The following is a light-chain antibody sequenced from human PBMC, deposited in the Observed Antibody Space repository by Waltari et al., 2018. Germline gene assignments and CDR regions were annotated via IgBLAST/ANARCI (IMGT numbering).Light chain of an antibody. CDR3: SSYTGSDWV. V-gene: IGLV2-8*01. Sequence: HSALPQPPSASGSPGQSVTISCTGTSSDIGGHTFVSWYQQHPGKAPKLIIYEVTKRPSGVPDRISASKSGNTASLTVSGLQADDEADYHCSSYTGSDWVFGGGTKLTVL. J-gene: IGLJ3*02. CDR2: EVT. CDR1: SSDIGGHTF.